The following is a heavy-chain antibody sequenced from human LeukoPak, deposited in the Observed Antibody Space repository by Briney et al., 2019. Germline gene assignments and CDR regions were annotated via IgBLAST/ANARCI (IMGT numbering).Heavy chain of an antibody. J-gene: IGHJ4*02. CDR3: AKDLVGATWSGLDY. V-gene: IGHV3-53*05. CDR1: GFTVSSNC. Sequence: PGGSLRLSCAASGFTVSSNCTSWIRQAPGKGLEWVAVIYSDGRTYSADSVKGRFTISRDNAKNSLYLQMNSLRAEDTALYYCAKDLVGATWSGLDYWGQGTLVTVSS. D-gene: IGHD1-26*01. CDR2: IYSDGRT.